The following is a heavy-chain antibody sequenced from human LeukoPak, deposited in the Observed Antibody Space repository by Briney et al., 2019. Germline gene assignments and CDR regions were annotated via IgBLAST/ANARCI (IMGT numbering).Heavy chain of an antibody. CDR2: IKQDGSEK. CDR3: VRVGNSLNYFDC. V-gene: IGHV3-7*01. Sequence: GGSLRLSCAASGFTFSNYWMSWVRQAPGKGLEWVTNIKQDGSEKFYVDSVKGRLSISRDNAKDSLYLQMNSLRAEDTAVYYCVRVGNSLNYFDCWGQGTLVTVSS. J-gene: IGHJ4*02. CDR1: GFTFSNYW. D-gene: IGHD3-16*01.